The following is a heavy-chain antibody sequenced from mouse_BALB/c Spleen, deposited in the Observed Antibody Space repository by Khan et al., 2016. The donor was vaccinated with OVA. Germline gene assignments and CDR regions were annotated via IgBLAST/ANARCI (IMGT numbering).Heavy chain of an antibody. D-gene: IGHD2-1*01. CDR3: AGSRGNYWFTY. Sequence: QIQLVQSGPELKKPGETVKISCKASGYTFTNYGMNWVKQAPGKGLKWLGWINTYTGEPTYADDFKGRFAFSLETSASTAYLQINNLKSTATATYFCAGSRGNYWFTYWGQRTLVPVSA. CDR1: GYTFTNYG. J-gene: IGHJ3*01. CDR2: INTYTGEP. V-gene: IGHV9-3-1*01.